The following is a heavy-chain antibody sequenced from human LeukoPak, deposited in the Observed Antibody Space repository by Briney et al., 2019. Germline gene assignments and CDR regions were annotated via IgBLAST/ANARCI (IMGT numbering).Heavy chain of an antibody. CDR2: FDPEDGET. J-gene: IGHJ4*02. V-gene: IGHV1-24*01. CDR3: ATRILTGYLSFDY. CDR1: GYTLTELS. Sequence: GASVKVSYKVSGYTLTELSMHWVRQAPGKGLEWMGGFDPEDGETIYAQKFQGRVTMTEDTSTDTAYMELSSLRSEDTAVYYCATRILTGYLSFDYWGQGTLVTVSS. D-gene: IGHD3-9*01.